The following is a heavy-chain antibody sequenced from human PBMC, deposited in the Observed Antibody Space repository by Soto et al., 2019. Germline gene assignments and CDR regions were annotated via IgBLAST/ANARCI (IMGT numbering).Heavy chain of an antibody. CDR2: ISDNGGST. CDR3: AKERATTTAFDY. Sequence: PGGSLRLSCAASGFTYSRDGMSWFRQAPGKGLEWVSFISDNGGSTYYADSVKGRFTISRDNTKNTLFLQMNSLRAEDTAVYYCAKERATTTAFDYWGQGALVTVSS. V-gene: IGHV3-23*01. J-gene: IGHJ4*02. D-gene: IGHD4-17*01. CDR1: GFTYSRDG.